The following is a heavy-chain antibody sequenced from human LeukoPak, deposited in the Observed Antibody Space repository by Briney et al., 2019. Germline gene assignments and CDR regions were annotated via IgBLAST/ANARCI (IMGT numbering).Heavy chain of an antibody. CDR1: GHSISSGYY. Sequence: SETLSLTCTVSGHSISSGYYWGWIRQPPGKGLEWIGSIYNSGSTYYNPSLKSRVTISVDTSKNQFSLKLSSVTAADTAVYYCVRSSSSIFDYWGQGTLVTVSS. J-gene: IGHJ4*02. V-gene: IGHV4-38-2*02. CDR3: VRSSSSIFDY. D-gene: IGHD6-6*01. CDR2: IYNSGST.